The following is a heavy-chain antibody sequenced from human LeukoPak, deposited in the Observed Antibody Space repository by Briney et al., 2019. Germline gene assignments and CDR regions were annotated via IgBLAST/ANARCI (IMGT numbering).Heavy chain of an antibody. CDR2: ISSSSSYI. Sequence: GGSLRLSCAASGFTFSTYSMNWVRQAPGKGLEWVSSISSSSSYIYYADSVKGRFTISRDNAKNSLYLQMNSLRAEDTAVYYCAREDEVVPAAIGVYWGQGTLVTVSS. D-gene: IGHD2-2*01. CDR3: AREDEVVPAAIGVY. CDR1: GFTFSTYS. V-gene: IGHV3-21*01. J-gene: IGHJ4*02.